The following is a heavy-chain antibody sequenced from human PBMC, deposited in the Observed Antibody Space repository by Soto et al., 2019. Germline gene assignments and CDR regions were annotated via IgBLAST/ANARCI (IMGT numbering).Heavy chain of an antibody. J-gene: IGHJ3*02. CDR3: ARQGFGYCINGVCYIGAFDI. V-gene: IGHV4-59*08. CDR2: IYYSGST. CDR1: GGSISGYY. D-gene: IGHD2-8*01. Sequence: QVQLQESGPGLVKPSETLSLTCTVSGGSISGYYWSWIRQPPGKGLEWIGYIYYSGSTNYNPSLKSRVTISVDTSKNQFSLKLSSVTAADTAVYHCARQGFGYCINGVCYIGAFDIWGQGTMVTVSS.